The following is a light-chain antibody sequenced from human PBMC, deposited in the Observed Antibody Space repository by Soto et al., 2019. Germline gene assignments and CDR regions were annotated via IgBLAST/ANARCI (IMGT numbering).Light chain of an antibody. Sequence: IVLTQSPGTLSVSPGERPTLSWRASQSVSSSSLAWYKQKRGQAPRLLSHDASSRATGIPDRFSGSGSGTEFTLTISRLEPEDFEVYYCQQYGSSPVTFGQGTKVDIK. J-gene: IGKJ1*01. CDR1: QSVSSSS. CDR3: QQYGSSPVT. V-gene: IGKV3-20*01. CDR2: DAS.